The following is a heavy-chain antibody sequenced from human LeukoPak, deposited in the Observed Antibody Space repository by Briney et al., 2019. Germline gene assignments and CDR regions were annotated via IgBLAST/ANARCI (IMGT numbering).Heavy chain of an antibody. CDR3: ARDNGGIAAAGTPY. J-gene: IGHJ4*02. V-gene: IGHV3-21*01. Sequence: PGGSLRLSCAASGFTFSSYSMNWVRQAPGKGLEWVSSISSSSSYIYYADSVKGRFTISRDNAKNSLYLQMNSLRAGDTAVYYCARDNGGIAAAGTPYWGQGTLVTVSS. CDR2: ISSSSSYI. D-gene: IGHD6-13*01. CDR1: GFTFSSYS.